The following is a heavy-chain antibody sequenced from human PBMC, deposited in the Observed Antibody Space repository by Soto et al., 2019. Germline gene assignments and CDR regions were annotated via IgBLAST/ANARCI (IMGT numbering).Heavy chain of an antibody. CDR1: GFTFDDYA. V-gene: IGHV3-9*01. J-gene: IGHJ6*03. CDR2: ISWNSGTI. D-gene: IGHD5-12*01. CDR3: AKDFEYSGSDPYMDV. Sequence: QQGGSLRLSCAASGFTFDDYAMHWVRQAPGKGLEWVSHISWNSGTIGYADSVKGRFTISRDNAKNSLYLQMNSLRAEDTALYYCAKDFEYSGSDPYMDVWGKGTTVTVSS.